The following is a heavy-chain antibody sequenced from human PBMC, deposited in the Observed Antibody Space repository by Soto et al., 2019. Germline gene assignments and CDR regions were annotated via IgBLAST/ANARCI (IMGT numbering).Heavy chain of an antibody. CDR3: ARGEAGPLDWFDP. D-gene: IGHD6-19*01. CDR2: INAGNGNT. CDR1: GYTFTSYA. J-gene: IGHJ5*02. V-gene: IGHV1-3*01. Sequence: ASVKVSCKASGYTFTSYAMRWVRQAPGQRLEWMGWINAGNGNTKYSQKFQGRVTITRDTSASTAYMELSSLRSEDTAVYYCARGEAGPLDWFDPWGRRTLVTVSS.